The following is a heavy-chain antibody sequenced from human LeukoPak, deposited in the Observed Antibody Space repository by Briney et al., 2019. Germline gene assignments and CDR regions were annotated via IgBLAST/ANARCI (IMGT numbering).Heavy chain of an antibody. CDR3: ARGLNGDSYYYYYYMDV. J-gene: IGHJ6*03. D-gene: IGHD4-17*01. CDR2: IYTSGST. CDR1: GGSISSYY. Sequence: SETLSLTCTVSGGSISSYYWSWIRQPAGKGLEWIGRIYTSGSTNYNPSLKSRVTMSVDTSKNQFPLKLSSVTAADTAVYYCARGLNGDSYYYYYYMDVWGKGTTVTISS. V-gene: IGHV4-4*07.